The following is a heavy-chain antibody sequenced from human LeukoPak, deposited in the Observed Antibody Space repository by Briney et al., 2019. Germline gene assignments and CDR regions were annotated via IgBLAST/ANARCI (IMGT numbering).Heavy chain of an antibody. CDR2: IYYSGST. CDR3: ARATIRTGVFYYMDV. J-gene: IGHJ6*03. V-gene: IGHV4-39*07. CDR1: GGSISSSSYY. D-gene: IGHD2-21*01. Sequence: SETLSLTCTVSGGSISSSSYYWGWIRQPPGKGLEWIGSIYYSGSTYYNPSLKSRVTISVDTSKNQFSLKLSSVTAADTAVYYCARATIRTGVFYYMDVWGKGTTVTISS.